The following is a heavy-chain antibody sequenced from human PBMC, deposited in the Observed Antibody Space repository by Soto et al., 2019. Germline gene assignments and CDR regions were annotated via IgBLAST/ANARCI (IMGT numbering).Heavy chain of an antibody. Sequence: GGSLRLSCAASGFTFSSYSMNWVRQAPGKGLEWVSYISSSSSTIYYADSVKGRFTISRDNAKNTLYLQMNSLRAEDTAVYYCAKDLEGLLWFGELSIDYWGQGTLVTVSS. CDR2: ISSSSSTI. V-gene: IGHV3-48*01. D-gene: IGHD3-10*01. CDR3: AKDLEGLLWFGELSIDY. CDR1: GFTFSSYS. J-gene: IGHJ4*02.